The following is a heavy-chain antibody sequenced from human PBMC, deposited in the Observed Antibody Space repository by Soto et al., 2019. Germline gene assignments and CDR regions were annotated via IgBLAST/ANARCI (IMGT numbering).Heavy chain of an antibody. CDR1: GFTFNNYA. V-gene: IGHV3-23*01. J-gene: IGHJ4*02. Sequence: EVQLLESGGGLVQPGGSLRLSCAASGFTFNNYAMTWVRQAPRKGLEWVSAISGGGDTRSYADSVKGRFTVSRDGSKNTLYLQMSSLRAEDTALYYCAKGRGGSGSLTPRVDFWGQGTLVTVSS. D-gene: IGHD3-10*01. CDR3: AKGRGGSGSLTPRVDF. CDR2: ISGGGDTR.